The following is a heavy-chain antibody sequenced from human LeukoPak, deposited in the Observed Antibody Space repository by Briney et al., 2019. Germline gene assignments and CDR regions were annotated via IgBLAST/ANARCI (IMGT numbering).Heavy chain of an antibody. V-gene: IGHV1-18*01. D-gene: IGHD1-26*01. CDR1: GYTFTSYG. CDR2: ISAYNGNT. J-gene: IGHJ4*02. CDR3: ASLQTDGGSYSGMYYFDY. Sequence: GASVKVSCKASGYTFTSYGISWVRQAPGQGLEWMGWISAYNGNTNYAQKLQGRVTMTTDTSTSTAYMELRSLRSDDTAVYYCASLQTDGGSYSGMYYFDYWGQGTLVTVSS.